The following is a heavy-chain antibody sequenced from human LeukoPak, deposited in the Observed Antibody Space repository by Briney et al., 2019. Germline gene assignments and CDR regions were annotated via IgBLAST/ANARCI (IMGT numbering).Heavy chain of an antibody. CDR1: GFTFSSYA. V-gene: IGHV3-23*01. J-gene: IGHJ4*02. CDR3: ARDGPNPAVAGRVGSYYFDY. D-gene: IGHD6-19*01. CDR2: ISGSGGST. Sequence: GGSLRLSCAASGFTFSSYAMSWVRQAPGKGLEWVSAISGSGGSTYYADSVKGRFTISRDNSKNTLYLQMNSLRAEDTAVYYCARDGPNPAVAGRVGSYYFDYWGQGTLVTVSS.